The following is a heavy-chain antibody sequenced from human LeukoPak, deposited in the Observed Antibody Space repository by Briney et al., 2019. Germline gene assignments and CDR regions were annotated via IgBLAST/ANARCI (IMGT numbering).Heavy chain of an antibody. CDR1: GFTFSSYA. Sequence: PSRGSLRLSCAASGFTFSSYAMSWVRQAPGKGVEWVSAISGCGGSTYYADSVKGRFTISRDNSKNTLYLQMNSLRAEDTAVYYCAKYRVMVRGVNYYFDYWGQGTLVTVSS. J-gene: IGHJ4*02. CDR2: ISGCGGST. CDR3: AKYRVMVRGVNYYFDY. D-gene: IGHD3-10*01. V-gene: IGHV3-23*01.